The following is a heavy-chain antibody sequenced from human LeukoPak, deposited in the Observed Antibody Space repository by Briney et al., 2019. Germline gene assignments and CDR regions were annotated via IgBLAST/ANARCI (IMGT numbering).Heavy chain of an antibody. V-gene: IGHV4-38-2*02. CDR3: ARGSIATPFDP. CDR2: IYHSGST. CDR1: GYSISSGYY. Sequence: SETLSLTCTVSGYSISSGYYWGWIRQPPGKGLEWIGSIYHSGSTYYNPSLKSRVTISVDTSKNQFSLKLSSVTAADTAVYYCARGSIATPFDPWGQGTLVTVSS. J-gene: IGHJ5*02.